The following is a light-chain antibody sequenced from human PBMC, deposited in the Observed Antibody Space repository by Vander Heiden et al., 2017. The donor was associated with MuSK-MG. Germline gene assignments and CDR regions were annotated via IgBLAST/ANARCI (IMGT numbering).Light chain of an antibody. CDR3: QQSYSTPLI. CDR2: AAS. V-gene: IGKV1-39*01. CDR1: QSISSY. J-gene: IGKJ4*01. Sequence: DIQMTQSPSSLSASVGDRVTITCRASQSISSYLNWYQQKPGKAPKLLIYAASSLQSGVPSRFSGSGSGTDFTLTISSLQPEDFATYYCQQSYSTPLIVGGGTKVEIK.